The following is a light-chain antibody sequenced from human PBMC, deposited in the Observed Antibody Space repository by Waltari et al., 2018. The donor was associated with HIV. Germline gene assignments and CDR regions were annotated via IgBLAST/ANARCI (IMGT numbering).Light chain of an antibody. CDR3: QQYSNPPYT. Sequence: EILMTQSPLTLSVSPGNTASLSCSASRSLSGHLAWYQQKPGQAPRLLISGASSRATDIPARFSGTWSVTDYTLTISNLQSEDSAVYYCQQYSNPPYTFGQGTKVEVK. CDR1: RSLSGH. J-gene: IGKJ2*01. V-gene: IGKV3-15*01. CDR2: GAS.